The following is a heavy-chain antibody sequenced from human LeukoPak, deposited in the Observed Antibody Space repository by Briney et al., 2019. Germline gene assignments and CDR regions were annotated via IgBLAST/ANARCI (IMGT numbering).Heavy chain of an antibody. V-gene: IGHV4-59*08. CDR2: IYFSGST. CDR3: ARHGGYSSPYLH. CDR1: GGSISNYY. D-gene: IGHD6-13*01. Sequence: PSETLSLTCTVSGGSISNYYWSWIRQPPGKGLKCIGYIYFSGSTNYNPSLKSRATISVDTSKNQFSLKLSSVTAADTAVYYCARHGGYSSPYLHWGQGTLVTVSS. J-gene: IGHJ1*01.